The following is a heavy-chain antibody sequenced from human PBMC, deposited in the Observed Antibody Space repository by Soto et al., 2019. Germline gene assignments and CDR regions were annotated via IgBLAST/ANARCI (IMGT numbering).Heavy chain of an antibody. V-gene: IGHV1-3*01. CDR1: GYTFTSYA. J-gene: IGHJ4*02. Sequence: ASVEVSCESSGYTFTSYALPLVRQAPGQRLEWMGWINAGNGDTKYSQKFQGRVTITRDTSANTSYMELSSLRSEDTAVYYCARDNSGHDYWGQGTLVTVSS. CDR3: ARDNSGHDY. D-gene: IGHD6-19*01. CDR2: INAGNGDT.